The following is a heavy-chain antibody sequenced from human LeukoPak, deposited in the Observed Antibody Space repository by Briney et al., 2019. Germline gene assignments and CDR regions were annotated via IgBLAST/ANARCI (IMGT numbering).Heavy chain of an antibody. CDR3: ARAGYNSGFDY. Sequence: GGSLRLSCEASGFFFNTYWKHWVRQAPGKGLVWVSHITTDGSYTTYADSVKGRFTISRDNAKNTLYLQVNSLRAEDTAVYYCARAGYNSGFDYWGQGALVTVSS. D-gene: IGHD1-20*01. CDR2: ITTDGSYT. V-gene: IGHV3-74*01. J-gene: IGHJ4*02. CDR1: GFFFNTYW.